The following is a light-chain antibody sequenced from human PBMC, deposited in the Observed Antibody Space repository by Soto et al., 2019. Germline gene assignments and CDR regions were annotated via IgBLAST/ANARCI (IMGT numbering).Light chain of an antibody. CDR2: GAS. Sequence: IQLTQSPSSRSSSLGDRVTITCRASQSIDTYIHWYQEKPGKVPKLLIYGASTLQSGVPSRFSGSGSGTDYTLTISSMTPEDFATYYCQQSYRTPTFGQGTRLEIK. V-gene: IGKV1-39*01. J-gene: IGKJ5*01. CDR3: QQSYRTPT. CDR1: QSIDTY.